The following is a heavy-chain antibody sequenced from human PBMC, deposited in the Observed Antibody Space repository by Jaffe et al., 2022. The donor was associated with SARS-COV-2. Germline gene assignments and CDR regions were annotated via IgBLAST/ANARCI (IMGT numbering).Heavy chain of an antibody. V-gene: IGHV4-39*01. CDR3: ARRAEDLTAGYSSSWYHYFDY. D-gene: IGHD6-13*01. J-gene: IGHJ4*02. CDR1: GGSISSSSYY. CDR2: IYYSGST. Sequence: QLQLQESGPGLVKPSETLSLTCTVSGGSISSSSYYWGWIRQPPGKGLEWIGSIYYSGSTYYNPSLKSRVTISVDTSKNQFSLKLSSVTAADTAVYYCARRAEDLTAGYSSSWYHYFDYWGQGTLVTVSS.